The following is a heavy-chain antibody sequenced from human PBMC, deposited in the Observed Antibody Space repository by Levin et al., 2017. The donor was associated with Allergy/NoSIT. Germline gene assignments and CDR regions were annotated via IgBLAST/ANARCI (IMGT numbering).Heavy chain of an antibody. CDR1: GYTFTDYY. Sequence: ASVKVSCKISGYTFTDYYIHWVRQAPGEGFEWIGWVNPNTGGTRFSQRFQGRVTVTRDTSVSTAYMELSSLRSDDTAVYYCARERPHFYDGSGYYPLGGYWGQGTLVTVSS. J-gene: IGHJ4*02. V-gene: IGHV1-2*02. CDR3: ARERPHFYDGSGYYPLGGY. CDR2: VNPNTGGT. D-gene: IGHD2-15*01.